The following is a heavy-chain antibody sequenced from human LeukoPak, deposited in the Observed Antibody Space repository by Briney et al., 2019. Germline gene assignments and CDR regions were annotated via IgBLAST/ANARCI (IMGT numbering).Heavy chain of an antibody. V-gene: IGHV3-53*01. CDR1: GFTANTHH. D-gene: IGHD3-22*01. Sequence: GGSLRLSCAVPGFTANTHHMAWVRQAPGKHLEWVSVRQPGNVSYYADSVTGRFTTSTDTSKNTVYLQMTDLRVEDTALYYCARERDYDTYFDYWGQGTLVIVSS. CDR3: ARERDYDTYFDY. J-gene: IGHJ4*01. CDR2: RQPGNVS.